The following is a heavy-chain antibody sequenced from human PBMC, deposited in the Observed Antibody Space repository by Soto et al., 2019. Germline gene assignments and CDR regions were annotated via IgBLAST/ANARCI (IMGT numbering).Heavy chain of an antibody. D-gene: IGHD6-13*01. Sequence: EVQLVESGGGLVQPGGSLRLSCAASGFTFSSYEMHWVRQATGKGLEWVSAIGTAGDTYYPGSVKGRFTISRENAKNSLYLQMNSLRAGDTAVYYCARGRIAEAGDDFDYWGQGTLVTVSS. CDR3: ARGRIAEAGDDFDY. CDR2: IGTAGDT. V-gene: IGHV3-13*01. J-gene: IGHJ4*02. CDR1: GFTFSSYE.